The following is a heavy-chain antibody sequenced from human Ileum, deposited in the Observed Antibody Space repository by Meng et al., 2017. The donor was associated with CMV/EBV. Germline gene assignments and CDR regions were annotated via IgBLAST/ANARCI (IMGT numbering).Heavy chain of an antibody. J-gene: IGHJ4*02. CDR2: VVPLFDTV. Sequence: QVHLAQSVVWVDVPSASVKLSCKSSGGSFINYACTWVRQDHGQVLEWMGGVVPLFDTVHYAQNLKGSITITADKSTSTVYMEMSRLQSEDTAVYYCATSRGYTAYEAPSFVYWGQGTLVTVSS. V-gene: IGHV1-69*14. D-gene: IGHD5-12*01. CDR3: ATSRGYTAYEAPSFVY. CDR1: GGSFINYA.